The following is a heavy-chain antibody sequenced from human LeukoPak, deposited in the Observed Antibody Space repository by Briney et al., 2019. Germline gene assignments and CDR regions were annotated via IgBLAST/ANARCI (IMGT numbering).Heavy chain of an antibody. D-gene: IGHD3-10*01. CDR2: ISGSGGST. Sequence: GSLRLSCAASGFTFSSYGMHWVRQAPGKGLEWVSAISGSGGSTYYADSVKGRFTISRDNSKNTLYLQMNRLRAEDTAVYYCAKGTMVRGVIFDIDYWGQGTLLTVSS. CDR3: AKGTMVRGVIFDIDY. CDR1: GFTFSSYG. J-gene: IGHJ4*02. V-gene: IGHV3-23*01.